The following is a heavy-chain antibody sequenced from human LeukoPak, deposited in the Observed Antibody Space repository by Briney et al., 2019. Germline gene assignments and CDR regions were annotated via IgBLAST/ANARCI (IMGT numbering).Heavy chain of an antibody. V-gene: IGHV3-23*01. J-gene: IGHJ5*02. Sequence: GGSLRLSCAASGFTFRNYAMNWVRQAPGKGLEWVSTVNTNGGSTYYAASVKGRFTVSRDNSANTLSLQMNSLTVADAAIYYCVREDFAYVSETYRYWFDPWGQGTLVTVSS. CDR3: VREDFAYVSETYRYWFDP. CDR2: VNTNGGST. D-gene: IGHD3-16*02. CDR1: GFTFRNYA.